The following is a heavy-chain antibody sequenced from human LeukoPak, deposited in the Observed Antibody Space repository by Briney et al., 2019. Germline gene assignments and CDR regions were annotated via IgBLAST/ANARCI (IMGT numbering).Heavy chain of an antibody. CDR1: GGSISSYY. Sequence: PSETLSLTCTVSGGSISSYYWSWIRQPPGKGLEWIGYIYYSGSTNYNPSLKSRVTISVDTSKSQFSLKLSSVTAADTAVYYCARDGQTYYYDSSAHKGYYYYGMDVWGQGTTVTVSS. J-gene: IGHJ6*02. CDR3: ARDGQTYYYDSSAHKGYYYYGMDV. D-gene: IGHD3-22*01. V-gene: IGHV4-59*01. CDR2: IYYSGST.